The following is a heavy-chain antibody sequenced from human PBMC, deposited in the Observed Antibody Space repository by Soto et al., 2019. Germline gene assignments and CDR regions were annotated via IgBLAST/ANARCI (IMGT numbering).Heavy chain of an antibody. D-gene: IGHD4-17*01. V-gene: IGHV4-31*01. Sequence: QVQLQESGPGLVKPSQTLSLTCSVSGGSINSASYSWTWVRHHPGKGLEWIGHIYDSGRSYYDPSLRPQVTFTIETSKHQFSLKLTSVPAADTAVYFCGRGRDYRSMTRDYYYALDVWGQGTTVTVSS. CDR2: IYDSGRS. CDR1: GGSINSASYS. CDR3: GRGRDYRSMTRDYYYALDV. J-gene: IGHJ6*02.